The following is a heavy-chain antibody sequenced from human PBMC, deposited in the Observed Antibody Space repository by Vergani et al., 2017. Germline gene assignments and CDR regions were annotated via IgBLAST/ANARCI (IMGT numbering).Heavy chain of an antibody. V-gene: IGHV1-69*18. CDR3: AGEGAVGYCSGGSCDEDYYYGMDV. CDR1: GGTFSSYA. J-gene: IGHJ6*02. Sequence: QVQLVQSGAEVKKPGSSVKVSCKASGGTFSSYAISWVRQAPGQGLEWMGRIIPIFGTANYAQKFQGRVTITADESTSTAYMELSSLRSEDTAVYYCAGEGAVGYCSGGSCDEDYYYGMDVWGQGTTVTVSS. CDR2: IIPIFGTA. D-gene: IGHD2-15*01.